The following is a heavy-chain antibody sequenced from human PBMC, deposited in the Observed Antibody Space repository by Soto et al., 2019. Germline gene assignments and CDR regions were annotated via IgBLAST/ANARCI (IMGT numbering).Heavy chain of an antibody. J-gene: IGHJ4*02. CDR1: GYSFTSYG. Sequence: QVQLVQSGAEVKKPGASVKVSCKASGYSFTSYGITWVRQAPGQGLEWMGWISPYNRNTNYAQKLQGRVTMTPDTPASTDYMELRSRRSDDTAVYYCARGTAPRGYWCQGTLVTVSS. CDR3: ARGTAPRGY. CDR2: ISPYNRNT. D-gene: IGHD1-26*01. V-gene: IGHV1-18*01.